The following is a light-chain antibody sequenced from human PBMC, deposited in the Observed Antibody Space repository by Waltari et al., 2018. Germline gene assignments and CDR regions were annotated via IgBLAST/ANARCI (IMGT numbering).Light chain of an antibody. CDR2: DNS. CDR3: GTWDSSLSAVV. CDR1: TSNIGNNY. V-gene: IGLV1-51*01. Sequence: QSVLTQPPSMSAAPGQKVTISCSGSTSNIGNNYVSWYQQLPRTAPKLLIYDNSKRPSRISDRFSGSKSGTSATLAITGLQTGDEADYYCGTWDSSLSAVVFGGGTKLTVL. J-gene: IGLJ2*01.